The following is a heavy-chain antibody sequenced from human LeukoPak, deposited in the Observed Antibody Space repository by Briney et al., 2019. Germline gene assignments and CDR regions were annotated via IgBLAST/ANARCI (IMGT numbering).Heavy chain of an antibody. V-gene: IGHV3-53*01. D-gene: IGHD1-7*01. J-gene: IGHJ4*02. CDR2: IYSGGNT. Sequence: GGSLRLSCAASGFTVSSNYMSWVRQAPGKGLEWVSVIYSGGNTYYADSVKGRFTVSRDNSRNTLYLQMNSLGAEDTAVYYCATSEWELHSDYWGQGTLVTVSS. CDR1: GFTVSSNY. CDR3: ATSEWELHSDY.